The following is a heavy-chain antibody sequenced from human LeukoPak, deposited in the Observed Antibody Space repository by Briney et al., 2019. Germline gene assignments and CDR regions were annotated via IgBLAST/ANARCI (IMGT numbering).Heavy chain of an antibody. J-gene: IGHJ5*02. Sequence: ASVKVSCKASGYTFTNYYIHWVRQAPGQGLEWMGIINPSGDSASYAQKFQGRVTMTRDTSISTAYMELRGLRSEDTAVYYCVRDAEGAAISVNYWFDPWGQGTLVTVSS. CDR1: GYTFTNYY. D-gene: IGHD2-2*02. V-gene: IGHV1-46*01. CDR2: INPSGDSA. CDR3: VRDAEGAAISVNYWFDP.